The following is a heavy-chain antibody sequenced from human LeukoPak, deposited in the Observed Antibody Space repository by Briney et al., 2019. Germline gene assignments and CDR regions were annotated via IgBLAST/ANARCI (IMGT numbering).Heavy chain of an antibody. Sequence: GGSLRLSCVGSGFTFGRYSMNWVRQAPGKGLEWVSVIYRDGSTYYADSVKGRFTISRDNSKNTLYLQMNSLRAEDTAVYYCAREFTGYGNTDYWGQGTLVTVSS. CDR3: AREFTGYGNTDY. D-gene: IGHD5-12*01. J-gene: IGHJ4*02. CDR1: GFTFGRYS. CDR2: IYRDGST. V-gene: IGHV3-53*01.